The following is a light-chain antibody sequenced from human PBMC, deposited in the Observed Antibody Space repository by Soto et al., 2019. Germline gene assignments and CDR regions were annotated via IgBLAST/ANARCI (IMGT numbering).Light chain of an antibody. CDR3: QQSYSTPLT. CDR1: QSISSY. CDR2: AAS. Sequence: DIQMTPSPSSLSASVGDRVTITCRASQSISSYLNWYQQKPGKAPKLLIYAASSLQSGVPSRFSGSGSGTDFTLTISSLQPEDFATYYCQQSYSTPLTCGQGTKVDIK. V-gene: IGKV1-39*01. J-gene: IGKJ1*01.